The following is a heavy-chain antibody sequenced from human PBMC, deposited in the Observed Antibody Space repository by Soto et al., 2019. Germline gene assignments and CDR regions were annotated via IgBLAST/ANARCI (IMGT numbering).Heavy chain of an antibody. D-gene: IGHD3-16*01. CDR3: ARDKATVGGYNLYDP. CDR2: IYHSGST. V-gene: IGHV4-4*02. Sequence: QVQLLESGPGLVKPSETPSLICTVSGGSIRSSHWWSWVRQPPGKGLERIGEIYHSGSTNLDPSLKSRVTLSVDKSKNQFSLKLTSVTAADTAVYYCARDKATVGGYNLYDPWGQGILVTVSS. CDR1: GGSIRSSHW. J-gene: IGHJ5*02.